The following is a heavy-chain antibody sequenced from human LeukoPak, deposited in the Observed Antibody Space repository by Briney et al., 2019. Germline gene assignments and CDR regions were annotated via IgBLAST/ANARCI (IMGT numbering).Heavy chain of an antibody. D-gene: IGHD5-12*01. CDR1: GFSLSTSGVG. Sequence: ESGPTLVNPTQTLTLTCTFSGFSLSTSGVGVGWIRQPPGKALEWLALIYWDDDKRYSPSLKSRLTITKDTSKNQVVLTMTNINPVDTATYYCAHYQGSGYVYYWGQGALVTVSS. V-gene: IGHV2-5*02. CDR3: AHYQGSGYVYY. CDR2: IYWDDDK. J-gene: IGHJ4*02.